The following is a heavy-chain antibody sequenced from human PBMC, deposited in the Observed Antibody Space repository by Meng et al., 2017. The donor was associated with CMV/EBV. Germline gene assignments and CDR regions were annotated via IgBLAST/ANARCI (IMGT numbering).Heavy chain of an antibody. CDR3: AERGGGY. V-gene: IGHV4-59*11. J-gene: IGHJ4*02. D-gene: IGHD1-1*01. Sequence: QVQLGQAGPALVKPSESLSLTCRVSSVSIRTHYWSWVRQTPGKGLEWIASIHYTGRAAYSPSLKSRLTISVDTSDSQLSLKLSSVTPADTAMYYCAERGGGYWGQGILVTVSS. CDR1: SVSIRTHY. CDR2: IHYTGRA.